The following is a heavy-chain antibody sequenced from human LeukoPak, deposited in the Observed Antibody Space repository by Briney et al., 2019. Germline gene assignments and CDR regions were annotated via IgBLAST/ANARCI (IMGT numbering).Heavy chain of an antibody. D-gene: IGHD6-19*01. CDR2: IYYTGAT. CDR3: AKYGNSGWVIDN. J-gene: IGHJ4*02. Sequence: SETLSLTCTVSGGSISNNYWTWIRQPPGKGLEYIGYIYYTGATNYNPSLKSRVTISVDTSKSQFSLKLSSVTAADTAVYFCAKYGNSGWVIDNWGQGALVTVSS. CDR1: GGSISNNY. V-gene: IGHV4-59*08.